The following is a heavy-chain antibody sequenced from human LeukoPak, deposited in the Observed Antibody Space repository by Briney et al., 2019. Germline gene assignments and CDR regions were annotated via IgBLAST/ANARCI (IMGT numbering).Heavy chain of an antibody. Sequence: SSVKVSCKASGGTFSSYAISWVRQAPGQGLEWMGGLIPIFGTANYAQKFQGRVTITADESTSTAYIELGSLRSEDTAVYYCARETITIFGVVISYMDVWGKGTTVTVSS. D-gene: IGHD3-3*01. CDR3: ARETITIFGVVISYMDV. J-gene: IGHJ6*03. V-gene: IGHV1-69*01. CDR1: GGTFSSYA. CDR2: LIPIFGTA.